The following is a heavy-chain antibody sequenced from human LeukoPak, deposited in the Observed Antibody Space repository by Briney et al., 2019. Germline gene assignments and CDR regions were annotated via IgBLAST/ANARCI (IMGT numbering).Heavy chain of an antibody. Sequence: PSETLSLTCTVSGGSVNSGSYYWNWIRQPPGKGLEWIGYIYYSGSTNYNPSLKSRVTISVDTSKNQFSLKLSSVTAADTAVYYCARGRGPYGWFDPWGQGTLVTVSS. J-gene: IGHJ5*02. CDR2: IYYSGST. CDR3: ARGRGPYGWFDP. D-gene: IGHD3-10*01. CDR1: GGSVNSGSYY. V-gene: IGHV4-61*01.